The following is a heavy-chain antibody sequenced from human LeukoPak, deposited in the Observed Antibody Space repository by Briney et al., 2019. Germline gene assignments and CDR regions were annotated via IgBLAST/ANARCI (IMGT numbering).Heavy chain of an antibody. J-gene: IGHJ4*02. D-gene: IGHD3-3*02. CDR1: AFSFSSYG. V-gene: IGHV3-33*01. CDR2: IWPDGSIK. Sequence: GGSLRLSCAASAFSFSSYGMHWVRQAPGKGLEWVAVIWPDGSIKFYGDSVKGRFTISRDNSKNTLYLQMNSLRAEDTAVYYCATKVPGTSHFSSWGQGTLVTVSS. CDR3: ATKVPGTSHFSS.